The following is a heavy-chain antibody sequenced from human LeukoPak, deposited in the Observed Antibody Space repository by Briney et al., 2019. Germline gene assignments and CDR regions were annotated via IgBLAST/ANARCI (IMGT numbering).Heavy chain of an antibody. J-gene: IGHJ4*02. D-gene: IGHD3-16*01. CDR1: GFTFDDYG. V-gene: IGHV3-20*04. Sequence: PGGSLRLSCAASGFTFDDYGMSWVRQAPGKGLEWVSGINWNGGSTGYADSVKGRFTISRDNAKGSLYLQMNSLGAEDTAVYYCASLMGDRTPGYWGQGTLVTVSS. CDR2: INWNGGST. CDR3: ASLMGDRTPGY.